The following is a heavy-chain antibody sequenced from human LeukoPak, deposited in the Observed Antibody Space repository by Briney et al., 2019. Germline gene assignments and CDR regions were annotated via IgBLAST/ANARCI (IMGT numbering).Heavy chain of an antibody. V-gene: IGHV7-4-1*02. J-gene: IGHJ6*03. CDR1: GYTFTSYA. Sequence: ASVKVSCKASGYTFTSYAMNWVRQAPGQGLEWMGWINTNTGNPTYAQSFTGRFVFSLDTSVSTAYLQISSLKAEDTAVYYCARDYWNDGYYYYYMDVWGKGTTVTVSS. D-gene: IGHD1-1*01. CDR2: INTNTGNP. CDR3: ARDYWNDGYYYYYMDV.